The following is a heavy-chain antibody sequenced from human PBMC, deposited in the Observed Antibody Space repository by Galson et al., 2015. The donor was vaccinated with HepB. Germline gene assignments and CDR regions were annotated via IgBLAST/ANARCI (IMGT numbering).Heavy chain of an antibody. V-gene: IGHV1-3*01. J-gene: IGHJ4*02. Sequence: SVKVSCKASGYTFTSYAMHWVRQAPGQRLEWMGWINAGNGNTKYSQKFQGRVTITRDTSASTAYMELSSLRSEDTAVYYCARVATMVRGVMGYWGQGTLVTVSS. D-gene: IGHD3-10*01. CDR3: ARVATMVRGVMGY. CDR2: INAGNGNT. CDR1: GYTFTSYA.